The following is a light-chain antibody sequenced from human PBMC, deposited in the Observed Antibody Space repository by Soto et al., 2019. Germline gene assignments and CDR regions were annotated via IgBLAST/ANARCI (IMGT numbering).Light chain of an antibody. J-gene: IGKJ4*01. CDR2: LTS. CDR3: QQRHNWIT. V-gene: IGKV3D-11*01. Sequence: EIVLTQSPATLSAFPGDRVTLSCRASQAVNTRLAWYQHKPGQAPRLLIYLTSNRAAGVPSRFSAWGSETDFTLTISSLEPEDFAVYYCQQRHNWITFGGGTKVDIK. CDR1: QAVNTR.